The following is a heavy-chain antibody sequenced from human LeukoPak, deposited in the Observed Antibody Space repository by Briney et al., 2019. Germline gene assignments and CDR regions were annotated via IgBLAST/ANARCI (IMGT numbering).Heavy chain of an antibody. CDR1: GYTFTNYA. CDR3: ARRVRADDCSGGSCYSPWFDP. V-gene: IGHV1-8*01. Sequence: GASVKVSCKASGYTFTNYAMNWVRQAPGQGLEWMGWMNPNSGNTGYAQKFQGRVTMTRNTSISTAYMELSSLRSEDTAVYYCARRVRADDCSGGSCYSPWFDPWGQGTLVTVSS. D-gene: IGHD2-15*01. J-gene: IGHJ5*02. CDR2: MNPNSGNT.